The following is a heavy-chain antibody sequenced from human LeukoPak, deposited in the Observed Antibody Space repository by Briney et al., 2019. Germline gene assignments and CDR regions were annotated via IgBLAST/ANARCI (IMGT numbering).Heavy chain of an antibody. CDR2: VNHSGRT. CDR3: ASGRDDYGNNNYFDY. CDR1: GGSFSDNS. V-gene: IGHV4-34*01. J-gene: IGHJ4*02. Sequence: SETLSLTCAVSGGSFSDNSCNWIRQPPGKGLEWIGEVNHSGRTNYSPSLKGRVTMSGDKSKSQLSLRLSSVTAADTAVYYCASGRDDYGNNNYFDYWGQGILVTVSS. D-gene: IGHD4-17*01.